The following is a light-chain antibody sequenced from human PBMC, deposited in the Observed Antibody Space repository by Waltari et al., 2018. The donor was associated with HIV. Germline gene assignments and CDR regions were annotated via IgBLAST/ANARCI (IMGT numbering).Light chain of an antibody. J-gene: IGKJ3*01. Sequence: EIVMTQSPATLSVSPGERATLSCRASQSIYNNLAWYQQRPGQPPRLLIYGASTRATGIPARLSGSGSGTEFTLTISSLQSEDFAVYWCQQYDNWTLFTFGPGTKVEIK. V-gene: IGKV3-15*01. CDR2: GAS. CDR3: QQYDNWTLFT. CDR1: QSIYNN.